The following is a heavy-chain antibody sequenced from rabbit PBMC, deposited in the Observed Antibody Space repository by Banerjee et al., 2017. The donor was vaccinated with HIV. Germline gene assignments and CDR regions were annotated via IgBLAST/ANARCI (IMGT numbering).Heavy chain of an antibody. D-gene: IGHD7-1*01. Sequence: QSLEESGGDLVKPEGSLTLTCTASGFSFSSNYYMCWVRQAPGKGLEWIACIYVGSSGSTYDASWAKGRFTISKTSSTTVTLQMTSLTAADTATYFCARGYAGYAGYGLWGPGTLVTVS. J-gene: IGHJ3*01. CDR3: ARGYAGYAGYGL. V-gene: IGHV1S40*01. CDR2: IYVGSSGST. CDR1: GFSFSSNYY.